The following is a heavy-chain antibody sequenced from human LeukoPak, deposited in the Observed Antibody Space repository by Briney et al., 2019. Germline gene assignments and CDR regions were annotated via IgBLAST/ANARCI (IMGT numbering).Heavy chain of an antibody. J-gene: IGHJ4*02. CDR3: ARAAVPVLIDY. CDR1: GYTFTSYG. Sequence: WASVKVSCKASGYTFTSYGISWVRQAPGQGLEWMGWISANNGNTNYAQKLQGRVTMTTDTSTSTAYMELRSLRSDDTAVYYCARAAVPVLIDYWGQGTLVTVSS. V-gene: IGHV1-18*01. D-gene: IGHD6-19*01. CDR2: ISANNGNT.